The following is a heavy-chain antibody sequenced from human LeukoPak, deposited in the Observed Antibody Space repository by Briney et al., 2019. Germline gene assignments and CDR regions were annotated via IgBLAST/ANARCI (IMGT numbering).Heavy chain of an antibody. CDR3: AKDLPETGNFDY. CDR2: ISYDGSNK. CDR1: GFTFSSYG. Sequence: PGRSLRLSCAASGFTFSSYGMHWVRQAPGKGLEWVAVISYDGSNKYYADSVKGRFTISRDNSKNTLYLQMNSLRAEDTAVYYCAKDLPETGNFDYWGQGTLVTVSS. J-gene: IGHJ4*02. V-gene: IGHV3-30*18.